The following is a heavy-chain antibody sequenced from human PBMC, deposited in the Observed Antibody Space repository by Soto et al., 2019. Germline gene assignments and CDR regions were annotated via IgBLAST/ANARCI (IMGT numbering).Heavy chain of an antibody. D-gene: IGHD2-21*01. Sequence: GASVKVSCKASGYTFTSYGSSWVRQAPGQGLEWMGWINAYNGDRNYAQKFQGRVTMTTDTSTNIAYMEVRSLRSDDTAVYYCARDGDGHWDDCWGQGTPVTVSS. CDR3: ARDGDGHWDDC. J-gene: IGHJ4*02. V-gene: IGHV1-18*01. CDR2: INAYNGDR. CDR1: GYTFTSYG.